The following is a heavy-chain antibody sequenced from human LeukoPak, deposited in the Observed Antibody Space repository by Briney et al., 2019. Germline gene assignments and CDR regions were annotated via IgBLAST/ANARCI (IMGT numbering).Heavy chain of an antibody. J-gene: IGHJ3*02. CDR2: ISGSGGST. Sequence: GGSLRLSCAASGFTFSSYAMSWVRQAPGKGLEWVSAISGSGGSTYYADSVKGRFTISRDNSKTTLFLQMNSLRAEDTAVYYCAKRYDSSGYYPPDAFDIWGQGTMVTVSS. CDR1: GFTFSSYA. CDR3: AKRYDSSGYYPPDAFDI. V-gene: IGHV3-23*01. D-gene: IGHD3-22*01.